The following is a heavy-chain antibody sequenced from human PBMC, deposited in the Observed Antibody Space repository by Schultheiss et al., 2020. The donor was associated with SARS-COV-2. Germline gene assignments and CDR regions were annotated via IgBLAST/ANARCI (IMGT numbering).Heavy chain of an antibody. V-gene: IGHV4-34*01. CDR1: GGSISSYY. J-gene: IGHJ5*02. Sequence: SETLSLTCTVSGGSISSYYWSWIRQPPGKGLEWIGEINHSGSTNYNPSLKSRVTISVDTSKNQFSLKLSSVTAADTAVYYCARASPGIGWFDPWGQGTLVTVSS. CDR3: ARASPGIGWFDP. D-gene: IGHD6-13*01. CDR2: INHSGST.